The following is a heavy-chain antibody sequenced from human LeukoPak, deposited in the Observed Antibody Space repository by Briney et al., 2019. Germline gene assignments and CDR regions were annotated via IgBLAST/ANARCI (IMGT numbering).Heavy chain of an antibody. CDR1: GFTFSSYA. Sequence: GGSLRLSWAASGFTFSSYAMSWVRQAPGKGLEWVSAISGSGGSTYYADSVKGRFTISRDNSKNTLFLQMNSLRAEDTAVYYCAKGTIGIAVAGRAFDIWGQGTMVTISS. CDR2: ISGSGGST. V-gene: IGHV3-23*01. CDR3: AKGTIGIAVAGRAFDI. D-gene: IGHD6-19*01. J-gene: IGHJ3*02.